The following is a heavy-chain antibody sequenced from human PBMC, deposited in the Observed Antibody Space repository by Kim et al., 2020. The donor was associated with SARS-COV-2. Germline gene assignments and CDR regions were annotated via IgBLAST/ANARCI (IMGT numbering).Heavy chain of an antibody. J-gene: IGHJ2*01. CDR3: ARPSKEDRYFDWLSPRNWYFDL. CDR2: IYYSGST. D-gene: IGHD3-9*01. CDR1: GGSISSYY. Sequence: SETLSLTCTVSGGSISSYYWSWIRQPPGKGLEWIGYIYYSGSTNYNPSLKSRVTISVDTSKNQFSLKLSSVTAADTAVYYCARPSKEDRYFDWLSPRNWYFDLWGRGTLVTVSS. V-gene: IGHV4-59*08.